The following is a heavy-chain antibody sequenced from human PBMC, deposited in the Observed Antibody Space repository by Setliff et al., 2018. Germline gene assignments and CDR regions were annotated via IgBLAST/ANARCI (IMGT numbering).Heavy chain of an antibody. V-gene: IGHV4-34*01. J-gene: IGHJ4*02. CDR2: INHSGSP. Sequence: KTSETLSLTCAVYGDSFSDYYWSWIRQPPGKGLEWIGEINHTGSPNWIGEINHSGSPNYNPSLKSRVTMSVDTSKNQFSLKLTSVTAADTAVYYCRVWVDMIEVDSWAQGTLVTVSS. CDR1: GDSFSDYY. D-gene: IGHD3-22*01. CDR3: RVWVDMIEVDS.